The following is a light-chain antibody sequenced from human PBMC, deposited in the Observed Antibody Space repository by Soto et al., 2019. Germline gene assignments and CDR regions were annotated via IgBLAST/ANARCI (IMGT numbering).Light chain of an antibody. J-gene: IGKJ1*01. CDR3: HQYGSSPPT. CDR2: GAS. Sequence: EIVLTQSPGTLSLSPGERATLSCRASQSVSSNYLAWYQRKPGQAPTLLIYGASSTDIDIPSRFSGSGSGTDFTLTITRLELEDLAVYYYHQYGSSPPTFGHGTKVEI. V-gene: IGKV3-20*01. CDR1: QSVSSNY.